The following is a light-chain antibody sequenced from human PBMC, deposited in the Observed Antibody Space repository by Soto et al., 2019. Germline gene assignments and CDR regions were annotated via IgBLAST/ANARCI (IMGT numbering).Light chain of an antibody. CDR3: HQYGSSPWT. J-gene: IGKJ1*01. CDR1: QSVSSD. V-gene: IGKV3-20*01. CDR2: GAS. Sequence: EIELTQSPVTLSVSPGERATLSCRASQSVSSDLAWFQQKPGQAPRLLIYGASSRATGIPDRFSGSASGTDFTLTISRLEPEDFAVYHCHQYGSSPWTFGQGTKVEIK.